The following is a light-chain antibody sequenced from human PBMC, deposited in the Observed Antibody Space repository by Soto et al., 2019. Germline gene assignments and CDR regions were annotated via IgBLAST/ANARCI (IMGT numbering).Light chain of an antibody. Sequence: ENVLRQSPPTRSALAGGVAIGARRASQSVSSYLAWYQQKPGQAPRLLIYDASNRATGIQARFSGRGCATVSALPLSRLAPEACAVSYCQERRKWPITCAQGTRLEIK. CDR3: QERRKWPIT. CDR1: QSVSSY. V-gene: IGKV3-11*01. J-gene: IGKJ5*01. CDR2: DAS.